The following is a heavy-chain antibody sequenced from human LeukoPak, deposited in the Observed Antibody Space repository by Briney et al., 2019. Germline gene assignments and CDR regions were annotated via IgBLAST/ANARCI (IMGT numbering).Heavy chain of an antibody. Sequence: SETLSLTCTVSGGSISSSPYYWGWIRQPPGKGLEWIGSIYYSGTTHYSPSLESRVTISVDTSKNQFSLKLSSVTAADTAVYYCARGEGYDFWSGSAFDYWGQGTLVTVSS. V-gene: IGHV4-39*07. D-gene: IGHD3-3*01. CDR1: GGSISSSPYY. CDR2: IYYSGTT. CDR3: ARGEGYDFWSGSAFDY. J-gene: IGHJ4*02.